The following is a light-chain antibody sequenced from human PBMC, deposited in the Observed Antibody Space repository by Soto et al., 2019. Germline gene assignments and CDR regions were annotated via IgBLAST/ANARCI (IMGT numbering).Light chain of an antibody. CDR1: SSDVGGYNY. Sequence: QSVLAQPPSASGSPGQSVTISCTGTSSDVGGYNYVSWYQRHPGKAPKLMIYEVSKRPSGVPDRFSGSKSGNTASLTVSGLQAEDEADYYCSSYAGSTLYVFGTGTKVTVL. V-gene: IGLV2-8*01. CDR2: EVS. J-gene: IGLJ1*01. CDR3: SSYAGSTLYV.